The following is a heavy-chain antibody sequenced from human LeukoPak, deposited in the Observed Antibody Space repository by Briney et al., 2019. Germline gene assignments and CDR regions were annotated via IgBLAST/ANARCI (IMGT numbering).Heavy chain of an antibody. CDR3: ARDLDYSNFFDY. CDR2: IRSKANSYAT. D-gene: IGHD4-11*01. V-gene: IGHV3-73*01. CDR1: GFTFSGSA. Sequence: GGSLRLSCAASGFTFSGSAMHWVRQASGKGLEWVGRIRSKANSYATAYAASVKGRFTISRDDSKNTAYLQMNSLKTEDTAVYYCARDLDYSNFFDYWGQGTLVTVSS. J-gene: IGHJ4*02.